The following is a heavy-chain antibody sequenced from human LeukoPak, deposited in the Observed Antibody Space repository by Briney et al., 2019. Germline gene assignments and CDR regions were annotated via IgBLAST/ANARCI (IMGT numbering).Heavy chain of an antibody. J-gene: IGHJ4*02. V-gene: IGHV3-7*01. CDR3: ATYSGSYLR. D-gene: IGHD1-26*01. Sequence: GGSLRLSCVASGFTFTFYWMSWVRQAPGKGLEWVANIKQDGSEKYYVDSVKGRFTISRDNAKNSLYLQMNGLRAEDTAVYYCATYSGSYLRWGQGTLVTVSS. CDR1: GFTFTFYW. CDR2: IKQDGSEK.